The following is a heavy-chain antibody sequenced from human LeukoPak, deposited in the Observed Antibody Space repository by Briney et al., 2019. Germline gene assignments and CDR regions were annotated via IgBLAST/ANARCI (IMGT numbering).Heavy chain of an antibody. CDR3: VRTTAAFDI. Sequence: GGSLRLSCAASGFTFADYAMHWVRQAPGKGLEWVSFVTGDGGTTDYADSMKGRITISRDNAKNTLYLQMNSLRAEDTAVYYCVRTTAAFDIWGQGTMVTVSS. V-gene: IGHV3-43*02. CDR1: GFTFADYA. J-gene: IGHJ3*02. CDR2: VTGDGGTT. D-gene: IGHD1-14*01.